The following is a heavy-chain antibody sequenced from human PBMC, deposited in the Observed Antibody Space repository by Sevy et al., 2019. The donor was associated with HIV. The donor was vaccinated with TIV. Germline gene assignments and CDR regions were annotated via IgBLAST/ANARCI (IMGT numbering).Heavy chain of an antibody. D-gene: IGHD5-12*01. CDR1: GGSISSSSNY. V-gene: IGHV4-39*02. Sequence: SETLSLTCTVSGGSISSSSNYWGWIRQPPGKGLEWIGSIYYSGSTYYNPSLKSRVTISVDTSKNQFSLKLSSVTAADTAVYYCAREGEWLRLGPGYDYWGQGTLVTVSS. CDR2: IYYSGST. CDR3: AREGEWLRLGPGYDY. J-gene: IGHJ4*02.